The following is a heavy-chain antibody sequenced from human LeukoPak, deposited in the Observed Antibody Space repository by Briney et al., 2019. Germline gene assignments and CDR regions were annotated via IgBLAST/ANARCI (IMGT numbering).Heavy chain of an antibody. CDR2: ISSRGSTI. V-gene: IGHV3-11*01. Sequence: GGSLRLSCAASGFTFSDYYTSWIRQAPGKGLEWVSYISSRGSTIYYADSVKGRFTISRDNAKNSLYLQMNSLRAEDTAVYYCARNNAGVGDHIDYWGQGTLVTVSS. J-gene: IGHJ4*02. CDR3: ARNNAGVGDHIDY. D-gene: IGHD1-14*01. CDR1: GFTFSDYY.